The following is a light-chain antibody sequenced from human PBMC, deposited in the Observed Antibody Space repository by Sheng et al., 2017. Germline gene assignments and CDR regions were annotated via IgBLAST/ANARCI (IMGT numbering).Light chain of an antibody. J-gene: IGKJ1*01. CDR2: GAS. V-gene: IGKV3-20*01. Sequence: EIVLTQSPGTLSLSPGERATLSCRASQSVSSSYLAWYQQKPGQAPRLLINGASSRATGIPDRFSGSGSGTDFTLTISGLEPEDFAVYYCQQYGSSPPWTFGQGTKVEIK. CDR3: QQYGSSPPWT. CDR1: QSVSSSY.